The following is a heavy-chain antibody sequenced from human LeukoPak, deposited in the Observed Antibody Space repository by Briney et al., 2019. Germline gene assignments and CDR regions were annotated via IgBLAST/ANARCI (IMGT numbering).Heavy chain of an antibody. CDR3: ASSVDIVAQWAWGAFDI. Sequence: GASVKVSYKASGYTFTSYDINWVRQATGQGLEWMGWMDPNSGNTGYAQKFQGRVTIARNTSISTAYMELSSLRSEDTAVYYCASSVDIVAQWAWGAFDIWGQGTMVTVSS. CDR2: MDPNSGNT. D-gene: IGHD5-12*01. V-gene: IGHV1-8*03. CDR1: GYTFTSYD. J-gene: IGHJ3*02.